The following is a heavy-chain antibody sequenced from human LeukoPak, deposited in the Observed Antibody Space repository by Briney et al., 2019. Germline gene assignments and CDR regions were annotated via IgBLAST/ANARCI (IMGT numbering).Heavy chain of an antibody. J-gene: IGHJ4*02. CDR2: IYHSGST. CDR1: GGSFSGYY. D-gene: IGHD2-15*01. V-gene: IGHV4-34*01. Sequence: SETLSLTCAVYGGSFSGYYWSWIRQPPGKGLEWIGEIYHSGSTNYNPSLKSRVTISVDTSKNQFSLKLSSVTAADTAVYYCARGTTGEYCSGGSCYYGYFDYWGQGTLVTVSS. CDR3: ARGTTGEYCSGGSCYYGYFDY.